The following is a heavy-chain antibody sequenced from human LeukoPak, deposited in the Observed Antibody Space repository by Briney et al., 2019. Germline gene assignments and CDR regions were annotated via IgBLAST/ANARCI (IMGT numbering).Heavy chain of an antibody. CDR1: GYTFTGYY. CDR2: INPNSGGT. V-gene: IGHV1-2*02. CDR3: ARSDSRPRTFDY. D-gene: IGHD1/OR15-1a*01. Sequence: ASVKVSCKASGYTFTGYYMHWVRQAPXXXXXWMGWINPNSGGTNYAQKFQGRVTMTRDTSISTAYMELSRLRSDDTAVYYCARSDSRPRTFDYWGQGTLVTVSS. J-gene: IGHJ4*02.